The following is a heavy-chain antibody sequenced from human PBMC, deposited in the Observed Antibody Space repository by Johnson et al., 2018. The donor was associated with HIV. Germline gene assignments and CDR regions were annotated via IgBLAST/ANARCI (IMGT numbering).Heavy chain of an antibody. CDR2: ISYDGSNK. J-gene: IGHJ3*02. Sequence: QVHLVESGGGVVQPGRSLRLSCAASGFTFSSYAMHWVRQAPGKGLEWVAVISYDGSNKYYADSVKGRFTISRDNSKNTLYLQMNSLRAEDTAVYYCARGRKTVTTVRPSAFDIWGQGTMVTVSS. V-gene: IGHV3-30*04. CDR3: ARGRKTVTTVRPSAFDI. D-gene: IGHD4-17*01. CDR1: GFTFSSYA.